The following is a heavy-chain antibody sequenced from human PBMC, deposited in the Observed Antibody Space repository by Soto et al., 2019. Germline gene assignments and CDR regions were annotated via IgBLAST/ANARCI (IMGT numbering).Heavy chain of an antibody. J-gene: IGHJ4*02. V-gene: IGHV4-39*01. Sequence: QLQLQESGPGLVKPSETLSLTCTVSGGSISSSNYYWGWIRQPPGEGLEWIGTIYYSGSTHYNPSLKSRVTISVDTSKRQFSLNLRSVTAADTAVYYCAKHSDYYGSSGYPDYWGQGTLVTVSS. CDR1: GGSISSSNYY. CDR3: AKHSDYYGSSGYPDY. D-gene: IGHD3-22*01. CDR2: IYYSGST.